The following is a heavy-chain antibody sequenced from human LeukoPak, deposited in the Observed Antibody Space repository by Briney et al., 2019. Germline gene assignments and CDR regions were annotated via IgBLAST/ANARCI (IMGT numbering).Heavy chain of an antibody. V-gene: IGHV3-74*01. Sequence: GGSLRLSCAASGFTFSSYWMHWVRQAPGKGLVWVSCINIDGSTPNYADSVKGRFTISRDNAKNAVYLQMNSLRVEDTAVYYCARASALATPPFGYWGQGTLVTVSS. J-gene: IGHJ4*02. D-gene: IGHD5-24*01. CDR2: INIDGSTP. CDR1: GFTFSSYW. CDR3: ARASALATPPFGY.